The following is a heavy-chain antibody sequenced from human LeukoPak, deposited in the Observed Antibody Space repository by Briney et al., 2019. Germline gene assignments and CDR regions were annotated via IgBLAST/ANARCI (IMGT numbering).Heavy chain of an antibody. CDR2: IYYSGST. CDR1: GGSISSGGYY. J-gene: IGHJ4*02. V-gene: IGHV4-31*03. Sequence: SSETLSLTCTVSGGSISSGGYYWSWIRQHPGKGLEWIGYIYYSGSTYYNPSLKSRVTISVDTSKNQFSLKLSSVTAADTAVYYCASVWANYYDSSGQGYWGQGTLVTVSS. D-gene: IGHD3-22*01. CDR3: ASVWANYYDSSGQGY.